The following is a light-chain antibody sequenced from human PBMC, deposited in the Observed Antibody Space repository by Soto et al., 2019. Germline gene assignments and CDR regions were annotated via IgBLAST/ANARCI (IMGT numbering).Light chain of an antibody. CDR1: QAIRDD. CDR2: GGS. J-gene: IGKJ1*01. V-gene: IGKV1-17*01. CDR3: LQYYVYPRT. Sequence: DIQVTQSPSSLSASVGDRVTITCRASQAIRDDLGWFQQKPGKAPKRLIYGGSTLHSGVPSRFSGSGSGTEFTLTISSLQSEDSATYYCLQYYVYPRTFGQGTKVDI.